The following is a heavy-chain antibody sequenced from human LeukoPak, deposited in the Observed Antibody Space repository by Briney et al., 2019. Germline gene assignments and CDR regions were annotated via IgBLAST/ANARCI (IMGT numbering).Heavy chain of an antibody. CDR2: IYSTWST. D-gene: IGHD3-10*01. CDR3: ARGFSGVTAFDI. J-gene: IGHJ3*02. Sequence: SETLSLTCTTSGGSISSHYWSWIRQPPGKGLEWIGYIYSTWSTNYNPSLKSRVTISVDTSKNQFSLKLSSVTVADTAVYCARGFSGVTAFDIWGQGTMVTVSS. CDR1: GGSISSHY. V-gene: IGHV4-59*11.